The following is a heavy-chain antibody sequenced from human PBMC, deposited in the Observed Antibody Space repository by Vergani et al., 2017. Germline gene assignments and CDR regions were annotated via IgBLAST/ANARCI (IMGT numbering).Heavy chain of an antibody. Sequence: QVQLVQSGAEVKKPGSSVKVSCKASGGTFSSYAISWVRQAPGQGLEWMGGIIPIFGTANYAQKFQGRVTITADESTSTAYMGLSSLRSEDTAVYYCARPPYSGSYWYWFDPWGQGTLVTVSS. CDR3: ARPPYSGSYWYWFDP. CDR2: IIPIFGTA. J-gene: IGHJ5*02. D-gene: IGHD1-26*01. CDR1: GGTFSSYA. V-gene: IGHV1-69*01.